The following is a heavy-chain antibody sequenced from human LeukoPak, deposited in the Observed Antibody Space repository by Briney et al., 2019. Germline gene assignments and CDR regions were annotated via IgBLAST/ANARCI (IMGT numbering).Heavy chain of an antibody. CDR2: FNPASGRT. D-gene: IGHD4-17*01. V-gene: IGHV1-46*01. J-gene: IGHJ2*01. Sequence: ASVKVSCKASGYTFTDYYMHWVRQAPGQGLEWMGIFNPASGRTSYAQKFQGRVTITRNTSTSTLYMELSSLRSEDTAVYYCARDQAAVTTPLDWSFALWGRGTLVTVSS. CDR1: GYTFTDYY. CDR3: ARDQAAVTTPLDWSFAL.